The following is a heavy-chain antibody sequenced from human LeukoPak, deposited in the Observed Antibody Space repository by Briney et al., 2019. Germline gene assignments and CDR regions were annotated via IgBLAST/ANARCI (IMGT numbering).Heavy chain of an antibody. CDR2: IYSSGST. CDR1: GGSISNYF. J-gene: IGHJ2*01. D-gene: IGHD5-18*01. V-gene: IGHV4-59*03. Sequence: SETLSLTCSVSGGSISNYFWTWIRQPPGKGLEWIGYIYSSGSTYYNPSLKSRVTMSVDTSKNQFSLKLSSVTAADTAVYYCATIRDTAHRYWYFDLWGRGTLVIVSS. CDR3: ATIRDTAHRYWYFDL.